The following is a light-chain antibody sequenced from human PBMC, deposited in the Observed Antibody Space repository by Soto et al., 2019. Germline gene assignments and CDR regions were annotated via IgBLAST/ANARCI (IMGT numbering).Light chain of an antibody. V-gene: IGLV3-1*01. CDR3: QAWDSSAEWV. CDR2: QDS. J-gene: IGLJ3*02. Sequence: SYELTQPPSVSVSPGQTASITCSGDNLGDKYASWYQQKPGQSPVLVIFQDSQRPSGIPDRFSGSNSGNAATLTITGTQPMDEADYYCQAWDSSAEWVFGGGTKLTVL. CDR1: NLGDKY.